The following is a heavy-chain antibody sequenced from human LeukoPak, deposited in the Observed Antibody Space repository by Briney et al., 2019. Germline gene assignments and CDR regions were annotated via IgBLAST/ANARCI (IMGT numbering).Heavy chain of an antibody. D-gene: IGHD1-26*01. CDR2: IYTSGST. V-gene: IGHV4-4*07. J-gene: IGHJ4*02. Sequence: SETLSLTCTVSGGSISSYYWSWIRQPAGKGLEWIGRIYTSGSTNYNPSLKSRVTMSVDTSKNQFSLKLSSVTAADTAVYYCARVGRNTVWENYYFDHWGQGTLVTVSS. CDR3: ARVGRNTVWENYYFDH. CDR1: GGSISSYY.